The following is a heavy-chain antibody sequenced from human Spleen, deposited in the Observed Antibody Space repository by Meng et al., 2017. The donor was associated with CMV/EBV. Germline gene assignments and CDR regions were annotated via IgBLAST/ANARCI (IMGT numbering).Heavy chain of an antibody. CDR2: IYSGGNT. Sequence: GGSLRLSCAASGFTVSSNYMSWVRQAPGKGLEWVSVIYSGGNTYYADSVKGRFTISRDNSKNTLYLQMNSLRAEDTAVYYCARGESYCSSTSCYFWFDPWGQGTLVTVSS. D-gene: IGHD2-2*01. CDR1: GFTVSSNY. V-gene: IGHV3-53*01. CDR3: ARGESYCSSTSCYFWFDP. J-gene: IGHJ5*02.